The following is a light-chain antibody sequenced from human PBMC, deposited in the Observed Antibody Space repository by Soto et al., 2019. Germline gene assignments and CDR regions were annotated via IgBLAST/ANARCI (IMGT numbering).Light chain of an antibody. CDR2: GAS. CDR1: QSIDSSS. CDR3: QKYGGSPLVT. Sequence: EVVLTQSPGTLSLSPGERATLSCRASQSIDSSSLAWYQQTPGQTPRLLIYGASTRATGVSDRFSGSGSWTDLTLSISRLEPDDFGVYYCQKYGGSPLVTFGPGTKV. V-gene: IGKV3-20*01. J-gene: IGKJ3*01.